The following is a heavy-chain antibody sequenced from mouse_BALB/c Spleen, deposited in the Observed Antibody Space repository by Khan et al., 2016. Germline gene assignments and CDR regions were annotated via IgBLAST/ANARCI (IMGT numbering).Heavy chain of an antibody. CDR3: AEDNYGSNCFAY. CDR1: GYTFTNYG. J-gene: IGHJ3*01. CDR2: INTNTGET. D-gene: IGHD1-1*01. V-gene: IGHV9-3*02. Sequence: QIQLVQSGPELKKPGETVKISCKASGYTFTNYGMNWVKQAPGKGLKWMGWINTNTGETTYAEKFKGQFAFSVETSASTAYLQINNLTSEDTATYCCAEDNYGSNCFAYWGQGTLVTVSA.